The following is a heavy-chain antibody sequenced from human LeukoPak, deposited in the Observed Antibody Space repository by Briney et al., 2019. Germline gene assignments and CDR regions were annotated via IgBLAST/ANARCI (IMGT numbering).Heavy chain of an antibody. J-gene: IGHJ4*02. CDR2: ISSSGGST. V-gene: IGHV3-23*01. CDR1: RFTFSSYG. CDR3: ARHLLWFGELSGGFDY. D-gene: IGHD3-10*01. Sequence: PGGSLTLSCAASRFTFSSYGMSWVRQAAGKGLEWVSGISSSGGSTYYADSVTGRFTISRDNSRNTLYRQMNSLRAEDTAVYYCARHLLWFGELSGGFDYWGQGTLVTVSS.